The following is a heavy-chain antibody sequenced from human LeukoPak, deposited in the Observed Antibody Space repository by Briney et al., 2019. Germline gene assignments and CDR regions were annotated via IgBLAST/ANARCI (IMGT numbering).Heavy chain of an antibody. J-gene: IGHJ6*03. CDR1: GFTFSSYS. V-gene: IGHV3-48*01. CDR2: ISSSSSTI. CDR3: ARGGSIAARALYYYYCYMDV. D-gene: IGHD6-6*01. Sequence: GGSLRFSCAASGFTFSSYSMNWVRQAPGKGLEWVSYISSSSSTIYYADSVKGRFTISRDNAKNSLYLQMNSLRAEDTAVYYCARGGSIAARALYYYYCYMDVWGKGTTVTVSS.